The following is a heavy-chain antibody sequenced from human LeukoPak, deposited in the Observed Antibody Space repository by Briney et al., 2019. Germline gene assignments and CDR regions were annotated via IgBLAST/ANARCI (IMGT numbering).Heavy chain of an antibody. J-gene: IGHJ4*02. Sequence: GGSLRLSCAASGFTFSSYAMSWVRQAPGKGLEWVSAISGSGGSTYYADSVKGRFTISRDNSKNTLCLQMNSLSAEDTAVYYCAKACNYYDSIVGYWGQGTLVTVSS. V-gene: IGHV3-23*01. CDR1: GFTFSSYA. D-gene: IGHD3-22*01. CDR3: AKACNYYDSIVGY. CDR2: ISGSGGST.